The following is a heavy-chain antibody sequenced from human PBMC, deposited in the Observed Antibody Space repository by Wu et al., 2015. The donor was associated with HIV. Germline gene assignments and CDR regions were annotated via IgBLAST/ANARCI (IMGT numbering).Heavy chain of an antibody. CDR1: GYTFTGYY. CDR3: ARVQTGTSDHSLYHYMDV. V-gene: IGHV1-18*04. CDR2: ISGHNGYT. Sequence: QVQLVQSETEMKKPGASLKVSCKASGYTFTGYYMHWVRQAPGQGLEWMGWISGHNGYTDYAQKFQGRVSVTTLISTNTVYMELRSLRSDDTAVYYCARVQTGTSDHSLYHYMDVWGKGTPVIVSS. D-gene: IGHD3-10*01. J-gene: IGHJ6*03.